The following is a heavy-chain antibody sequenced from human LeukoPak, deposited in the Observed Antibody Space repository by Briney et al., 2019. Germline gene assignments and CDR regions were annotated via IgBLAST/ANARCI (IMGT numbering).Heavy chain of an antibody. J-gene: IGHJ3*02. CDR1: GGSISSYY. CDR2: IYYSGST. Sequence: SETLSLTCTVSGGSISSYYWSWIRQPPGKGLEWIGYIYYSGSTNYNPSLKSRVTISVDTSKNQFSLKLSSVTAADTAVYYCAREALFGDSSGFSAFDIWGQGTMVTVSS. V-gene: IGHV4-59*12. CDR3: AREALFGDSSGFSAFDI. D-gene: IGHD3-22*01.